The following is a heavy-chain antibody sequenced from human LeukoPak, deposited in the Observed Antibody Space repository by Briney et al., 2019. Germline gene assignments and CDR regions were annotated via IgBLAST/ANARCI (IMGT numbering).Heavy chain of an antibody. J-gene: IGHJ3*02. CDR2: IYTSGST. Sequence: SETLSLTCTVSGGSISSGSYYWSWIRQPAGKGLEWIGRIYTSGSTNYNPSLKSRVTISVDTSKNQFSLKLSSVTAADTAVYYCARVPRQWLVRGAFDIWGQGTMVTVSS. D-gene: IGHD6-19*01. CDR1: GGSISSGSYY. V-gene: IGHV4-61*02. CDR3: ARVPRQWLVRGAFDI.